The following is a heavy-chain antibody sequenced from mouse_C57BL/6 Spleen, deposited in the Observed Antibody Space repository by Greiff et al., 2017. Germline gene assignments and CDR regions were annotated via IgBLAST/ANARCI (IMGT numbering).Heavy chain of an antibody. CDR1: GFTFRSYT. D-gene: IGHD2-10*01. CDR3: ARAYQYYFDY. V-gene: IGHV5-9*01. CDR2: ISGGGGNT. J-gene: IGHJ2*01. Sequence: EVKLVESGGGLVKPGGSLQLSCAASGFTFRSYTMSWVRQTPEKRLEWVATISGGGGNTYYPDSVKGRFTISRDNAKNTLYLQMSSLRSEDTALXYCARAYQYYFDYWGQGTTLTVSS.